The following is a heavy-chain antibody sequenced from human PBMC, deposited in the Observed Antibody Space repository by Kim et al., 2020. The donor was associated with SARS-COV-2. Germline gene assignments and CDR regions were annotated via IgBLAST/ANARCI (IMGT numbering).Heavy chain of an antibody. CDR1: GFTFSSYG. CDR3: ARVRVPYCSGGSCWWFDP. D-gene: IGHD2-15*01. Sequence: GGSLRLSCAASGFTFSSYGMHWVRQAPGKGLEWVAVISYDGSNKYYADSVKGRFTISRDNSKNTLYLQMNSLRAEDTAVYYCARVRVPYCSGGSCWWFDPWGQGTLVTVSS. CDR2: ISYDGSNK. V-gene: IGHV3-33*05. J-gene: IGHJ5*02.